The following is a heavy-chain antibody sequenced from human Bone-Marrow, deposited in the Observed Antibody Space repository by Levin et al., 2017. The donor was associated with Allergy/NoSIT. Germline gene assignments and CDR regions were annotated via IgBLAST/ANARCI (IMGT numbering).Heavy chain of an antibody. V-gene: IGHV3-11*01. D-gene: IGHD2/OR15-2a*01. CDR2: ISDSGGLK. J-gene: IGHJ4*02. CDR3: ARDFSRVTEY. CDR1: GFTFSDHY. Sequence: PGESLKISCEVSGFTFSDHYMSWIRQAPGKGLEWLSYISDSGGLKYYSDSVKGRFTISRDNAKHSLFLHLNSLRAEDTAVYYCARDFSRVTEYWGQGTPVTVSS.